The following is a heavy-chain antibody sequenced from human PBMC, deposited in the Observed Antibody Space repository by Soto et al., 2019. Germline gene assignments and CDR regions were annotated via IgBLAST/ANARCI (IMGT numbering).Heavy chain of an antibody. CDR1: GFTFSSYW. V-gene: IGHV3-7*01. CDR3: ASHHRGYCTNGVCYPGLYYYYYMDV. CDR2: IKQDGSEK. Sequence: PGGSLRLSCAASGFTFSSYWMSWVRQAPGNGLEWVANIKQDGSEKYYVDSVKGRFTISRDNAKNSLYLQMNSLRAEDTAVYYCASHHRGYCTNGVCYPGLYYYYYMDVWGKGTTVTVSS. D-gene: IGHD2-8*01. J-gene: IGHJ6*03.